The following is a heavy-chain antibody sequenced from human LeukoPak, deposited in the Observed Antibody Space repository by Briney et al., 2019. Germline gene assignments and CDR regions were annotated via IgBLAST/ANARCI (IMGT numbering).Heavy chain of an antibody. CDR2: IYYSGST. V-gene: IGHV4-59*01. J-gene: IGHJ4*02. CDR3: ARVGGYNSPLDY. D-gene: IGHD5-24*01. CDR1: GXSISSYY. Sequence: SXXLSLXCTXSGXSISSYYWSWIRQPPGKGLEWIGYIYYSGSTNYNPSLKSRVTMSVDTSKNQFSLKLSSVTAADTAMYYCARVGGYNSPLDYWGQGTLVTVSS.